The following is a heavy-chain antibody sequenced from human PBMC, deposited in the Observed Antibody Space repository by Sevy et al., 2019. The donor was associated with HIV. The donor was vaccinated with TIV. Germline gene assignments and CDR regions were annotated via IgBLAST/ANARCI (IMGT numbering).Heavy chain of an antibody. Sequence: GGSLRLSCAASGFTFSSYWMHWVRQAPGKGLVWVSRINSDGSSTRYADSVKGRFTISRDNAKNTLYLQMNSLRAEDTAVYYCARGSGSYEVWTDALDIWGQGTMVTVSS. J-gene: IGHJ3*02. CDR1: GFTFSSYW. CDR3: ARGSGSYEVWTDALDI. CDR2: INSDGSST. D-gene: IGHD1-26*01. V-gene: IGHV3-74*01.